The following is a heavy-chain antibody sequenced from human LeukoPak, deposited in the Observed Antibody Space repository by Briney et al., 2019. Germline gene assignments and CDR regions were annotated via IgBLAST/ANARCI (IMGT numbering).Heavy chain of an antibody. D-gene: IGHD3-16*02. CDR3: AKDGGRYRFDY. Sequence: GGSLRLSCAAPGFPFNVYNIHWIRQAPGRGLEWVSFIRNDETEIHYADFAKGRFTISRDRFKNSVYLQMNSLRPDDTAVYYCAKDGGRYRFDYWGQGTMVTVSS. CDR2: IRNDETEI. V-gene: IGHV3-30*02. J-gene: IGHJ4*02. CDR1: GFPFNVYN.